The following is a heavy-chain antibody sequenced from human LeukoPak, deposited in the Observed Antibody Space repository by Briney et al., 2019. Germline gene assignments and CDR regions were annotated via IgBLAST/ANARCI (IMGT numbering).Heavy chain of an antibody. CDR2: IIPIFGTA. Sequence: ASVKVSCKASGGTFSIYAISWVRQAPGQGVEWMGGIIPIFGTANYAQKFQGRVTITADESTSTAYMELSSLRSEDTAVYYCARGGGSSYGTYFDYWGQGTLVTVSS. D-gene: IGHD5-18*01. CDR1: GGTFSIYA. V-gene: IGHV1-69*01. CDR3: ARGGGSSYGTYFDY. J-gene: IGHJ4*02.